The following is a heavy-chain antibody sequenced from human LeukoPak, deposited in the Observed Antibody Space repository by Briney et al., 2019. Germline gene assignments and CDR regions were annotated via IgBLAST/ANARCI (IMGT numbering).Heavy chain of an antibody. V-gene: IGHV3-74*01. CDR1: GFTISGYW. D-gene: IGHD3-10*01. Sequence: GGSLRLSCAASGFTISGYWMHWVRQAPGKGLVWVSRISGDGSITAYADSVKGRFTISRDNAKNTLYLQMYRQRAEDTAVYYCARGRAGNYYNHNDYWGQGTLVTVSS. CDR3: ARGRAGNYYNHNDY. CDR2: ISGDGSIT. J-gene: IGHJ4*01.